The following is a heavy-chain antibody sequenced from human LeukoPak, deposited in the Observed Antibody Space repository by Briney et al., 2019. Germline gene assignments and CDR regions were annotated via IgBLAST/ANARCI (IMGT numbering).Heavy chain of an antibody. CDR2: IYYSGST. Sequence: SETPSLTCTVSGGSISSSSYYWGWIRQPPGKGLEWIGSIYYSGSTYYNPSLKSRVTISVDTSKNQFSLKLSSETAADTAVYYCARDREKYYDILTGHGPYGMDVWGQGTTVTVSS. D-gene: IGHD3-9*01. CDR3: ARDREKYYDILTGHGPYGMDV. V-gene: IGHV4-39*07. J-gene: IGHJ6*02. CDR1: GGSISSSSYY.